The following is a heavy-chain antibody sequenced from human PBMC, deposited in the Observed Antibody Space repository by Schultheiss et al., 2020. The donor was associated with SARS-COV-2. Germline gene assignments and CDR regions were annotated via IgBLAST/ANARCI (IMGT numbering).Heavy chain of an antibody. CDR3: ARGAYGDYGERGYY. V-gene: IGHV4-30-4*02. Sequence: SETLSLTCTVSGGSISSGDYYWSWIRQPPGKGLEWIGYIYYSGSTYYNPSLKSRVTISVDTSKNQFSLKLSSVTAADTAVYYCARGAYGDYGERGYYWGQGTLVTVSS. D-gene: IGHD4-17*01. CDR2: IYYSGST. CDR1: GGSISSGDYY. J-gene: IGHJ4*02.